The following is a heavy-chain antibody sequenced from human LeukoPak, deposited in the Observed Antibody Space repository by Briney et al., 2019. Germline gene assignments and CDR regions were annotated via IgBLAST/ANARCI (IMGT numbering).Heavy chain of an antibody. V-gene: IGHV3-30*02. CDR3: AGGDYDYVWGSYRPDY. Sequence: GGSLRLSCAASGFTFSSYGMHWVRQAPGKGLEWVAFIRYDGSNKYYADSVKGRFTISRDNSKNTLYLQMSSLRAEDTAVYYCAGGDYDYVWGSYRPDYWGQGTLVTVSS. J-gene: IGHJ4*02. CDR2: IRYDGSNK. CDR1: GFTFSSYG. D-gene: IGHD3-16*02.